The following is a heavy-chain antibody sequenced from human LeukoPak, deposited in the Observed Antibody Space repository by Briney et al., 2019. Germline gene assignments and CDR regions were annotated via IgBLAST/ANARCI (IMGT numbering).Heavy chain of an antibody. CDR3: ARGGESSSTSCSYDY. J-gene: IGHJ4*02. D-gene: IGHD2-2*01. CDR2: INHSGST. CDR1: GGSFCGYY. Sequence: PSETLSLTCAVYGGSFCGYYWSWIRQPPGKGLEWIGEINHSGSTNYNPSLKSRVTISVDTSKNQFSLKLSSVTAADTAVYYCARGGESSSTSCSYDYWGQGTLVTVSS. V-gene: IGHV4-34*01.